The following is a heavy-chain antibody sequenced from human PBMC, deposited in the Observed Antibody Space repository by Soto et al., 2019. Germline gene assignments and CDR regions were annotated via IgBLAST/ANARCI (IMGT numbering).Heavy chain of an antibody. CDR2: IYYNGIT. Sequence: SETLSLTCTVSGGSISNYYWSWIRQPPGNELEWIAYIYYNGITNYNPSLKSRVTISVDTSKNQFSLTLTSVTAADTAVYYCARGRRYYSDHTGPFYFEHWGQGTLVTVSS. D-gene: IGHD3-22*01. CDR3: ARGRRYYSDHTGPFYFEH. V-gene: IGHV4-59*01. CDR1: GGSISNYY. J-gene: IGHJ1*01.